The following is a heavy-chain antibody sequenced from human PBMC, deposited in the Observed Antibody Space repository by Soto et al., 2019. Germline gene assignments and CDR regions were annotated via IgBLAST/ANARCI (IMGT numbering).Heavy chain of an antibody. J-gene: IGHJ2*01. D-gene: IGHD2-21*02. CDR3: ARDGAYCGGDCYSLWYFDL. CDR2: INRDGSST. V-gene: IGHV3-74*01. CDR1: GLTFSSYW. Sequence: EVQLVESGGGLVQPGGSLRLSCEASGLTFSSYWMHWVRQAPGKGLVWVSRINRDGSSTSYADSVKGRFTISRDNAKTTLYLQMNSLRAEDTAVYYCARDGAYCGGDCYSLWYFDLWGRGTLVTVSS.